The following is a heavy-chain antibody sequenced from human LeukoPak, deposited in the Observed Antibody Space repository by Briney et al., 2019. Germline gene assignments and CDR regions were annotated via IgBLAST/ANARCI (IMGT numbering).Heavy chain of an antibody. CDR3: AKDLSGSHGGFDY. Sequence: GGSLRLSCAASGFTFSSYAMSWVRQAPGKGLEWVSAISGSGGSTYYADSVKGRSTISRDNSKNTLYLQVNSLRAEDTAVYYCAKDLSGSHGGFDYWGQGTLVTVSS. J-gene: IGHJ4*02. CDR2: ISGSGGST. CDR1: GFTFSSYA. D-gene: IGHD1-26*01. V-gene: IGHV3-23*01.